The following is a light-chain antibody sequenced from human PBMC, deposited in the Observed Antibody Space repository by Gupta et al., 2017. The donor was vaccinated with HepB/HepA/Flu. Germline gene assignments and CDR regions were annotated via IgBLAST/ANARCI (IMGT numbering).Light chain of an antibody. Sequence: QPVLTQPPSLSGAPGQWVTISCTGSSSNIGAGYHVHWYHHLPGSAPNLLIFGNNNRPSGVPDRFSASKSGSSASLAITGLQAEDEADYYCQSYDSSQSRSVFGGGTRLTVL. CDR1: SSNIGAGYH. V-gene: IGLV1-40*01. CDR2: GNN. J-gene: IGLJ2*01. CDR3: QSYDSSQSRSV.